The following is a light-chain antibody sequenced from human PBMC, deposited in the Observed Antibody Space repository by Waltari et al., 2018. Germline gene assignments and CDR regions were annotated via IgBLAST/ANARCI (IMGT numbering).Light chain of an antibody. Sequence: QSVLTQPPSVSGAPGQRVTISCSGGSSNIGGGYDVHWYQQLPGRAPKLLSYGNNNRPAGVPDLFSGSKSGTSASLAITGLQAEDEADYYCQSYDYSLSEVFGTGTKLTVL. CDR1: SSNIGGGYD. V-gene: IGLV1-40*01. CDR3: QSYDYSLSEV. CDR2: GNN. J-gene: IGLJ1*01.